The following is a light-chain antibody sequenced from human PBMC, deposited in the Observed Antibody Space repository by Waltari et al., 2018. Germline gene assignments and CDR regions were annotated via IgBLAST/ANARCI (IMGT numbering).Light chain of an antibody. Sequence: VLTQSPGTLSLSPGERATLSCRASQRLTKTYLAWYHRKTGQAPRLRIYGASSRAAGIPGRLSGRGSRTGVTGTSGRVDPEDSAVYYGEEEGSLVRDAFGQGIRV. J-gene: IGKJ2*01. CDR1: QRLTKTY. CDR3: EEEGSLVRDA. CDR2: GAS. V-gene: IGKV3-20*01.